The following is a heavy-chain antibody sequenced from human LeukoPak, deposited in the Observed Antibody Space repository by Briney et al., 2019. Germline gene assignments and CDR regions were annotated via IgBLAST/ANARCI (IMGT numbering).Heavy chain of an antibody. Sequence: ASVKVSCKASGYTFTGYYMHWVRQAPGQGLEWMGWINPNSGGTNYAQKFQGWVTMTRDTSISTAYMELSRLRSDDTAVYYCARGYYDFWSGYYSGFSWFDTWGQGTLVTVSS. CDR2: INPNSGGT. V-gene: IGHV1-2*04. CDR3: ARGYYDFWSGYYSGFSWFDT. D-gene: IGHD3-3*01. J-gene: IGHJ5*02. CDR1: GYTFTGYY.